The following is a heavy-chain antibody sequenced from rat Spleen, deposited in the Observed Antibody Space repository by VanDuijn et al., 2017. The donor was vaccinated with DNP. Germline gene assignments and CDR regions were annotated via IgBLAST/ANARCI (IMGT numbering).Heavy chain of an antibody. V-gene: IGHV1-43*01. CDR3: AYFSGYGGYYTMDA. CDR1: GYTFTRYY. J-gene: IGHJ4*01. CDR2: INTGSGGT. Sequence: QVQLQQSGAELAKPGSSVKISCKASGYTFTRYYISWIKQTTGQGLEYIGYINTGSGGTNYNERFKDKASFTVDKSSSAAFMQLSSLTPDDSAVYYCAYFSGYGGYYTMDAWGQGTSVTVSS. D-gene: IGHD1-3*01.